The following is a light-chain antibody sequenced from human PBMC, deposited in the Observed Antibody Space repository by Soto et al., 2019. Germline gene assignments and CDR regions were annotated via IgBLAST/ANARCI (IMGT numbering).Light chain of an antibody. CDR3: CSRAGGYSGV. V-gene: IGLV2-11*01. Sequence: QSALTQPRSVSGSPGQSVTISCTGTSSDVGGYKDVSWYQQHPGEAPKLMIYYVSERPSGVPDRFSGSKSDNTASLTISGLQAEDEGDYYCCSRAGGYSGVFGGGTKVTVL. CDR1: SSDVGGYKD. J-gene: IGLJ3*02. CDR2: YVS.